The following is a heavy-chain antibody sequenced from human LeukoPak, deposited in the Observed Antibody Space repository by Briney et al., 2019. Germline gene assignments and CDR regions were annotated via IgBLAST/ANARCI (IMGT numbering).Heavy chain of an antibody. CDR2: IYSSGST. D-gene: IGHD3-16*01. V-gene: IGHV4-59*08. Sequence: PSETLSLTCTVSGGSINNYYWSWIRQPPGKGLEWIGYIYSSGSTNYNPSLKSRVIISVDTSKNQFSLKLSSVTAADTAVYYCAGRTLCCGERFDTWGQGTLVTVSS. J-gene: IGHJ5*02. CDR3: AGRTLCCGERFDT. CDR1: GGSINNYY.